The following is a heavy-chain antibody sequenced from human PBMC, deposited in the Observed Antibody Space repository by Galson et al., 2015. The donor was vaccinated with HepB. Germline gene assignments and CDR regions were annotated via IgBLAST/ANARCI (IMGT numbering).Heavy chain of an antibody. V-gene: IGHV1-69*10. Sequence: SVKVSCKASGGTFSSYAISWVRQAPGQGLEWMGGIIPILGIANYAQKFQGRVTITADKSTSTAYMELSSLRSEDTAVYYCARGGFGDFWSGDLYYYYYMDVWGKGTTVTVSS. CDR2: IIPILGIA. CDR1: GGTFSSYA. D-gene: IGHD3-3*01. CDR3: ARGGFGDFWSGDLYYYYYMDV. J-gene: IGHJ6*03.